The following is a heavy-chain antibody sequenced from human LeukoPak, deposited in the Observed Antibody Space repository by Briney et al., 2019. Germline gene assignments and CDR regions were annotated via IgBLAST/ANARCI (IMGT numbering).Heavy chain of an antibody. CDR2: ISSSSSYT. Sequence: KPGGSLRLSCAASGFTFSDYYMSWIRQAPGKGLEWVSYISSSSSYTNYADSVKGRFTISRDNAKNSLYLQMNSLRAEDTAVYYCARLNTVAMYYFDYWGEGILVTVSS. V-gene: IGHV3-11*03. J-gene: IGHJ4*02. CDR3: ARLNTVAMYYFDY. D-gene: IGHD4-23*01. CDR1: GFTFSDYY.